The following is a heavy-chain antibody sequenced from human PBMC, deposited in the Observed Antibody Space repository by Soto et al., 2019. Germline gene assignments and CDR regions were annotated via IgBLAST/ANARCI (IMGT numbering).Heavy chain of an antibody. CDR1: GFTFEDYA. Sequence: SLRLSCAASGFTFEDYAMRWVRQAPGKGLEWVSGTSWNSGRIGYADSVKGRFTISRDNAKNSLYLQMNSLRAEDTALYYCAKAKSDSSSDAFDIWGQGKMVTVSS. J-gene: IGHJ3*02. CDR2: TSWNSGRI. V-gene: IGHV3-9*01. D-gene: IGHD6-6*01. CDR3: AKAKSDSSSDAFDI.